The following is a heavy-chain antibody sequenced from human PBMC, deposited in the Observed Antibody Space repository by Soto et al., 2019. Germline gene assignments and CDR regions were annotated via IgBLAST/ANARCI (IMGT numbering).Heavy chain of an antibody. CDR1: GGSFIGYY. J-gene: IGHJ4*02. Sequence: SETLSLTCAVYGGSFIGYYWSWIRQPPGKGLEWIGEINHSGSTNYNPSLKSRVTISVDTSKNQFSLKLSSVTAADTAVYYCARSLRITMVRGVIITTPTGYWGQGTLVTVSS. D-gene: IGHD3-10*01. CDR3: ARSLRITMVRGVIITTPTGY. CDR2: INHSGST. V-gene: IGHV4-34*01.